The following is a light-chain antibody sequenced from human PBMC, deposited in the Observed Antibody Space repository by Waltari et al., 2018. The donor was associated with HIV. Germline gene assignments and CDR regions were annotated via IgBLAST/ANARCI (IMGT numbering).Light chain of an antibody. Sequence: QSVLTQPPSASGTPGQRVSLSCSGSRSNIGTNYVYWYQQLPGTAPKLLIYRDNQRPSGVPDRFSASKSGTSASLAISGLRSEDEADYSCAAWDDSLSGWLFGGGTKVTVL. CDR3: AAWDDSLSGWL. V-gene: IGLV1-47*01. CDR1: RSNIGTNY. J-gene: IGLJ3*02. CDR2: RDN.